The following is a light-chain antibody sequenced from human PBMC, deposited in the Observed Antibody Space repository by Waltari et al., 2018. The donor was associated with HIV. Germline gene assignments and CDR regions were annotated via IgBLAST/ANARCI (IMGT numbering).Light chain of an antibody. J-gene: IGLJ2*01. Sequence: QSELSQPPSASGTPGQRVAISCSGSSSNIGRNTVNWYQQLPGTAPQLLLYSNNQRPSGVPDRFSGSKSGTSASLAITGLQSEDEADYYCALWDDSLNGVLFGGGTKLTVL. CDR1: SSNIGRNT. CDR2: SNN. V-gene: IGLV1-44*01. CDR3: ALWDDSLNGVL.